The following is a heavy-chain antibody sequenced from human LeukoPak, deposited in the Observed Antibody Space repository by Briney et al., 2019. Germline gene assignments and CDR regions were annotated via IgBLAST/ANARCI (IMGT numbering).Heavy chain of an antibody. CDR3: ARGPWAAAHIWFDP. V-gene: IGHV3-53*01. D-gene: IGHD6-13*01. J-gene: IGHJ5*02. Sequence: GGCQRLSCAASGFTVSSNYMSWVRQAPGKGLEWVSVIYSGGSAYYPHSVKRRITISRDNSKNMLHLQMNSLRAEDTAVYYCARGPWAAAHIWFDPWGQGAPFSVSS. CDR2: IYSGGSA. CDR1: GFTVSSNY.